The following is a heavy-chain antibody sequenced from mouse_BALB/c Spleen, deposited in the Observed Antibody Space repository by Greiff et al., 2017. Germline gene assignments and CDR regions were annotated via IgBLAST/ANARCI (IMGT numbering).Heavy chain of an antibody. J-gene: IGHJ2*01. D-gene: IGHD2-2*01. Sequence: EVQLVESGGGLVQPGGSMKLSCVASGFTFSNYWMNWVRQSPEKGLEWVAEIRLKSNNYATHYAESVKGRFTISRDDSKSSVYLQMNNLRAEDTGIYYCTRGGLTYYFDDWGQGTTLTVSS. V-gene: IGHV6-6*02. CDR1: GFTFSNYW. CDR2: IRLKSNNYAT. CDR3: TRGGLTYYFDD.